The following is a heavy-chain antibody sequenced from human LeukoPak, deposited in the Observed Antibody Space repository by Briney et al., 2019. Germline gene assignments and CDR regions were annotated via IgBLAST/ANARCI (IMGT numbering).Heavy chain of an antibody. CDR1: GGSFSGYY. D-gene: IGHD4-17*01. Sequence: PSETLSLTCAVYGGSFSGYYWSWIRQPPGKGLEWIGEINHSGSTNYNPSLKSRVTISVDTSKNQFSLKLSSVTAADTAVYYCASSAPLTTVTTALDYWGQGTLVTVSS. V-gene: IGHV4-34*01. CDR3: ASSAPLTTVTTALDY. J-gene: IGHJ4*02. CDR2: INHSGST.